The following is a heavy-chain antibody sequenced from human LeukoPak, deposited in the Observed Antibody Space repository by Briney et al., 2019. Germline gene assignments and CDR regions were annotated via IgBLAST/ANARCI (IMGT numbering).Heavy chain of an antibody. CDR3: AKDPDPNWNDGDYFDY. V-gene: IGHV3-23*01. D-gene: IGHD1-20*01. Sequence: PGGSLRLSCAASGFTFSSYAMSWVRQAPGKGLEWVSAISGSGGSTYYADSVKGRFTVSRDNSKNTLYLQMNSLRAEDTAVYYCAKDPDPNWNDGDYFDYWGQGTLVTVSS. CDR1: GFTFSSYA. CDR2: ISGSGGST. J-gene: IGHJ4*02.